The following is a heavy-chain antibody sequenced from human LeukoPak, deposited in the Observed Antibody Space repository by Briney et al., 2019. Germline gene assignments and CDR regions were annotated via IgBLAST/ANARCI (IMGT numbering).Heavy chain of an antibody. Sequence: GGSLRLSCAASGFTFSSYGMHWVRQAPGKGLEWVAVISYDGSNKYYADSVRGRFTISRDNSKNTLYLQMNSLRAEDTAVYYCAKDMEARDYYDSSGYYPVWGQGTLVTVSS. CDR3: AKDMEARDYYDSSGYYPV. V-gene: IGHV3-30*18. CDR2: ISYDGSNK. D-gene: IGHD3-22*01. CDR1: GFTFSSYG. J-gene: IGHJ4*02.